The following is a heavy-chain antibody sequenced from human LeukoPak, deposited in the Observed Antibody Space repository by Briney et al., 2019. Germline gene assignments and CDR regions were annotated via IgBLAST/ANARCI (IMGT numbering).Heavy chain of an antibody. CDR1: GGSISSYY. J-gene: IGHJ4*02. CDR3: ARDQHKYDSSGFYLYYFDY. V-gene: IGHV4-59*12. CDR2: FSYSGST. D-gene: IGHD3-22*01. Sequence: SETLSLTCTVSGGSISSYYWSWIRQPPGKGLEWIGYFSYSGSTNYNSSLKSRVTMSVDTSKNQFSLKLTSVTAADTAVYYCARDQHKYDSSGFYLYYFDYWGQGTLVTVSS.